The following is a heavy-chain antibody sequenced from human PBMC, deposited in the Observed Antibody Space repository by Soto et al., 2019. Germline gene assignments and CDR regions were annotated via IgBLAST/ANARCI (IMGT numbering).Heavy chain of an antibody. V-gene: IGHV4-4*07. CDR1: GGSISSYY. CDR3: AGYDFWSGYYPSGMDV. J-gene: IGHJ6*02. D-gene: IGHD3-3*01. Sequence: PSETLSLTCTVSGGSISSYYWSWIRQPAGKGLEWIGRIYTSGSTNYNPSLKSRVTMSVDTSKNQFSLKLSSVTAADTAVYYCAGYDFWSGYYPSGMDVWGQVTTVTVSS. CDR2: IYTSGST.